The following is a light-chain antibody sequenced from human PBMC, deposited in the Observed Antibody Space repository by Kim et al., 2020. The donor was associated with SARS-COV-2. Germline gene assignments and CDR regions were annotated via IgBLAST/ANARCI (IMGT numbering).Light chain of an antibody. CDR1: QNIGGY. V-gene: IGKV3-11*01. CDR2: DVS. Sequence: LSPGERAPLSCRASQNIGGYLIWYHQKPGQAPRLLIYDVSNRATGIPARFSGSGSGTDFTLTISNLELEDFAIYYCQQRAKWPLTFGGGTKVDIK. J-gene: IGKJ4*01. CDR3: QQRAKWPLT.